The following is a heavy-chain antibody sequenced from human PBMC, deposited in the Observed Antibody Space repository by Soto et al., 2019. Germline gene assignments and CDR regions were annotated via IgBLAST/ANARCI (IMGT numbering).Heavy chain of an antibody. Sequence: QVQLVEAGGGVVQPGRSLRLSCAATGFTFSSYGMHWDRQAPGKGLEWVAVISYDGSNKYYADSVKGRFTISRDNSKNTLYLQMNSLRAEDTAVYYCAKDRLDYYGMDVWGQGTTVTVSS. J-gene: IGHJ6*02. V-gene: IGHV3-30*18. D-gene: IGHD6-19*01. CDR1: GFTFSSYG. CDR3: AKDRLDYYGMDV. CDR2: ISYDGSNK.